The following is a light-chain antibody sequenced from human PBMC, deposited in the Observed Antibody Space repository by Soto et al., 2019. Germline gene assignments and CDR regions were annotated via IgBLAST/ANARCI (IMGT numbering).Light chain of an antibody. CDR3: QQSYSTPYT. J-gene: IGKJ2*01. V-gene: IGKV1-39*01. CDR1: QSISSY. CDR2: AAS. Sequence: DIQMTQSPSSLSASVGDRVTMTCRASQSISSYLNWYEQKPGKVPKLLIHAASSLQSGVPSRFSGSGSRTDFTLTISSLQPEDFATYYCQQSYSTPYTFGQGTKLEIK.